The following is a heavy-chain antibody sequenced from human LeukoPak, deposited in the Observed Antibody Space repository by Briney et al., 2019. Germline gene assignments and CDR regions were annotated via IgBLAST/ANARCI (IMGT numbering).Heavy chain of an antibody. J-gene: IGHJ4*02. Sequence: TGGSLRLSCAASGFTFDDYAMHWVRQAPGKGLEWVSLISGDGGSTYYADSVKGRFTISRDNSKNSLYLQMNGLRTEDTALYYCAKDVRGYSYGSHFDYWGQGTLVTVSS. CDR1: GFTFDDYA. V-gene: IGHV3-43*02. D-gene: IGHD5-18*01. CDR2: ISGDGGST. CDR3: AKDVRGYSYGSHFDY.